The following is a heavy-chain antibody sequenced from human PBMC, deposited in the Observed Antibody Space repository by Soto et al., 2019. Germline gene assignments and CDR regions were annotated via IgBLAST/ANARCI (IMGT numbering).Heavy chain of an antibody. D-gene: IGHD3-3*01. V-gene: IGHV3-30-3*01. CDR1: GFTFSSYA. CDR2: ISYDGSNK. CDR3: ARTRGGTIFGVLQGMDV. J-gene: IGHJ6*02. Sequence: PGGSLRLSCAASGFTFSSYAMHWVRQAPGKGLEWVAVISYDGSNKYYADSVKGRFTISRDNSKNTLYLQMNSLRAEDTAVYYCARTRGGTIFGVLQGMDVWGQGTTVTVSS.